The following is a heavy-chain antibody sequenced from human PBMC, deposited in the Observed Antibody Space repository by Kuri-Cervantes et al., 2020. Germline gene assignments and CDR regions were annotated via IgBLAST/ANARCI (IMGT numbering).Heavy chain of an antibody. J-gene: IGHJ4*02. D-gene: IGHD3-22*01. CDR2: IYSDSST. V-gene: IGHV3-53*01. Sequence: GESLKISCAASGFTVSSNHMSWVRQAPGKGLEWVSVIYSDSSTYYADSVKGRFTISRHNSKNTLYLQMNSLRAEDTAVYYCANPYYYDSSGYYSPFVWGQGTLVTVSS. CDR3: ANPYYYDSSGYYSPFV. CDR1: GFTVSSNH.